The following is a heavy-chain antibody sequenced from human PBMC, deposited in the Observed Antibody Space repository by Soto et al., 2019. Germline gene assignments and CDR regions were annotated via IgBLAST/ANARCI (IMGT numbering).Heavy chain of an antibody. V-gene: IGHV3-33*01. CDR3: ARDGIGGTVYRGFCDY. CDR2: IWYDGSNK. J-gene: IGHJ4*02. D-gene: IGHD1-7*01. Sequence: QKYLVESGGGVVQPGGSLRLSCVASGSIFSGYGMHWVRQAPGKGLEWVAVIWYDGSNKYYADSVKGRFTISRDKSKKMPYLKMDSLRAEDTAVYYCARDGIGGTVYRGFCDYWGQGTLVTVSS. CDR1: GSIFSGYG.